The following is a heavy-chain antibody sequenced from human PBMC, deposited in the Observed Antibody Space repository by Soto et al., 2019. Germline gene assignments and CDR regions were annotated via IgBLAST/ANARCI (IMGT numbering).Heavy chain of an antibody. CDR1: GFTFSSYA. D-gene: IGHD3-9*01. Sequence: QPGGSLRLSCSASGFTFSSYAMHWVRQAPGKGLEYVSAISSNGGSTYYADSVKGRFTISRDNSKNTLYLQMSSLRAEDTAVYYCARGRGEGLRYFDWLLHDPDTNFDYWGQGTLVTVSS. V-gene: IGHV3-64D*08. CDR3: ARGRGEGLRYFDWLLHDPDTNFDY. J-gene: IGHJ4*02. CDR2: ISSNGGST.